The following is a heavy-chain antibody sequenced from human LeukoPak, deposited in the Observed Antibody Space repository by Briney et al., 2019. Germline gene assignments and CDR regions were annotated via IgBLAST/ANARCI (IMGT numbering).Heavy chain of an antibody. J-gene: IGHJ3*02. Sequence: SETLSLTCAVYGGSFSGYYWSWIRQPPGKGLEWIGEINHSGRTNYNPSLKSRVTISVDTSKNQFSLKLSSVTAAVTAVYYCARPSDDYYYDSSGYPAEYAFDIWGQGTMVTVSS. CDR3: ARPSDDYYYDSSGYPAEYAFDI. CDR2: INHSGRT. V-gene: IGHV4-34*01. CDR1: GGSFSGYY. D-gene: IGHD3-22*01.